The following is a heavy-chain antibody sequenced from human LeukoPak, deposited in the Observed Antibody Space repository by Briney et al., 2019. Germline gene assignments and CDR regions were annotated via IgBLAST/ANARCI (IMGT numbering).Heavy chain of an antibody. Sequence: ASVKVSCKASGYTFTGYYMHWVRQAPGQGLEGMGWINPNSGGTDYAQKLQGRVTMTTDTSTSTAYMELRSLRSDDTAVYYCARDGGVDAFDYWGQGTLVTVSS. CDR1: GYTFTGYY. J-gene: IGHJ4*02. CDR3: ARDGGVDAFDY. V-gene: IGHV1-2*02. D-gene: IGHD3-16*01. CDR2: INPNSGGT.